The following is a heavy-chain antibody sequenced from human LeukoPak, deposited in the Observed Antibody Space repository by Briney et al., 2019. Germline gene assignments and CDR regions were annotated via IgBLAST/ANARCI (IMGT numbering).Heavy chain of an antibody. V-gene: IGHV4-38-2*02. CDR2: IYHSGST. Sequence: SETLSLTCTVSGYSISSGYYWGWIRQPPGKGLEWIGSIYHSGSTYYNPSLKSRVTISVDTSKNQFSLKLSSVTAADTAVYYCARQVIDGSGSYNFDYWGQGTLVTVSS. D-gene: IGHD3-10*01. CDR1: GYSISSGYY. J-gene: IGHJ4*02. CDR3: ARQVIDGSGSYNFDY.